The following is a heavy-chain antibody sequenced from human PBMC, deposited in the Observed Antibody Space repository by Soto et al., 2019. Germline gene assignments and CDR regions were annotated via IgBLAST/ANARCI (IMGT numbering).Heavy chain of an antibody. CDR3: AREEGGKKGRGYYYYGMDV. V-gene: IGHV3-21*01. CDR2: ISSSSNYI. J-gene: IGHJ6*02. D-gene: IGHD3-10*01. CDR1: GFIFSSYN. Sequence: RRLSCAASGFIFSSYNMNWVRQAPGKGLEWVSSISSSSNYIYYADSVKGRFTISRDNAKNSLSLQMNSLRAEDTAVYYCAREEGGKKGRGYYYYGMDVWGQGSTVTV.